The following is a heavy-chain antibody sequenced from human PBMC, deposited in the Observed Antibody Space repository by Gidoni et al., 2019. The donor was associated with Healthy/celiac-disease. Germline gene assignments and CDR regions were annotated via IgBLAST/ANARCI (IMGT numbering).Heavy chain of an antibody. J-gene: IGHJ6*03. CDR3: AGLDDYYYYMDV. CDR1: RGPIRSSSYY. CDR2: IYYSGST. V-gene: IGHV4-39*01. Sequence: QLQLQASCPGLVKPSETLSLTCTVSRGPIRSSSYYWGWIRQPPGKGLEWIGSIYYSGSTSYNPSLKSRVTISVDTSKNQFSLKLSSVTAADTAVYYCAGLDDYYYYMDVWGKGTTVTVSS.